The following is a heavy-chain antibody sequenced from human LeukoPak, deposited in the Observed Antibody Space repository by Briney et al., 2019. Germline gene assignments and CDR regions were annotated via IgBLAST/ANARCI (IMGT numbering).Heavy chain of an antibody. CDR2: ISYDGSNK. CDR3: ATPKPVSGYSYGHIDY. Sequence: GGSLRLSCAASGFTFSSYAMHWVRQAPGKGLEWVAVISYDGSNKHYADSVKDRFTISRDNSKNTLYLQMNSLRAEDTAVYYCATPKPVSGYSYGHIDYWGQGTLVTVSS. CDR1: GFTFSSYA. V-gene: IGHV3-30-3*01. D-gene: IGHD5-18*01. J-gene: IGHJ4*02.